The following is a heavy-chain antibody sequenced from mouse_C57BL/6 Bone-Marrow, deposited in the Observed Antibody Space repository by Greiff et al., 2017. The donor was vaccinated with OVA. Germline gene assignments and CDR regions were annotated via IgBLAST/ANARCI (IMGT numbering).Heavy chain of an antibody. J-gene: IGHJ3*01. CDR3: ARGANWVFAY. D-gene: IGHD4-1*01. CDR2: ISYDGSN. V-gene: IGHV3-6*01. CDR1: GYSITSGYY. Sequence: EVKLQESGPGLVKPSQSLSLTCSVTGYSITSGYYWNWIRQFPGNKLEWMGYISYDGSNNYNPSLKNRISITRDTSKNQFFLKLNSVTTEDTATYYCARGANWVFAYWGQGTLVTVSA.